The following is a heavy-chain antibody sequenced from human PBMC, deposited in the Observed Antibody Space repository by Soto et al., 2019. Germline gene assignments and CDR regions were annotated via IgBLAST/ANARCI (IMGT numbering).Heavy chain of an antibody. D-gene: IGHD2-8*02. V-gene: IGHV3-23*01. J-gene: IGHJ6*02. CDR3: AKILSLTHSYWYGMHV. CDR2: ISGSGDRD. CDR1: GFTFSTYH. Sequence: GGSLRLSCAASGFTFSTYHMDWVRQAPGKGLESIASISGSGDRDYYANSVRGRFTVSRDNSKNTLYLQMHSLRAEDSAVYYCAKILSLTHSYWYGMHVWGQGTTVTVSS.